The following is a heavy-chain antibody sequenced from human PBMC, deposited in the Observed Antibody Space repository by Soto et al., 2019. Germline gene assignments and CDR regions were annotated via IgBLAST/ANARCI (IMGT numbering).Heavy chain of an antibody. D-gene: IGHD3-10*01. CDR2: ISYDGNTK. J-gene: IGHJ6*02. CDR1: GFTFSSSA. V-gene: IGHV3-30-3*01. Sequence: QAQLVESGGGVVQPGRSLRLSCAASGFTFSSSAMHWVRQAPGKGLDWVAVISYDGNTKYYEDSVRGRFSISRDNSNDTLYLQMNSLSPEDTGLYFCASDNLFRGGSTADMDVWGQGTTVTVSS. CDR3: ASDNLFRGGSTADMDV.